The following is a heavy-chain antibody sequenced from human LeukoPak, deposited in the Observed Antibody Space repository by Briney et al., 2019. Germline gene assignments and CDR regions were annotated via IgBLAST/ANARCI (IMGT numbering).Heavy chain of an antibody. V-gene: IGHV3-21*04. CDR2: ISSSSSYI. Sequence: GGSLRLSCAASGFTFSSYSMNWVRQAPGKGLEWVSSISSSSSYIYYADSVKGRFTISRDNAKNSLYLQMSSLRAEDTAVYYCAKSLLTTATGTGRAFDIWGQGTMVTVSA. CDR1: GFTFSSYS. D-gene: IGHD1-1*01. CDR3: AKSLLTTATGTGRAFDI. J-gene: IGHJ3*02.